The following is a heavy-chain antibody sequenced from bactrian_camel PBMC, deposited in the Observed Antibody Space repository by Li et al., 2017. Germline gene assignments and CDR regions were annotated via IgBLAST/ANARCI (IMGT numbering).Heavy chain of an antibody. J-gene: IGHJ4*01. CDR2: IASTGST. V-gene: IGHV3S53*01. Sequence: HVQLVESGGGSVQAGGSLRLSCAASRYTYSRACMGWFRQAPGKEREGVAAIASTGSTSYAVSVEGRFTISRDNAKNTVYLQMNSLKPEDTAMYYCAVRFSVSWCGLGSPSNYNYWGQGTQVTVS. CDR3: AVRFSVSWCGLGSPSNYNY. D-gene: IGHD6*01. CDR1: RYTYSRAC.